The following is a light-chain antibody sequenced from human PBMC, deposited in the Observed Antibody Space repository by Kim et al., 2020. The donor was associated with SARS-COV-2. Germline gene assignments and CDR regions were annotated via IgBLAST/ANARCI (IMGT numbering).Light chain of an antibody. CDR2: GKN. J-gene: IGLJ1*01. CDR1: SRSSYY. CDR3: NSRDSSGNHPPYV. V-gene: IGLV3-19*01. Sequence: GHKGTITYPVDSRSSYYASWYQQKPGQAPVLVTYGKNNRPSGLPARFSGSSSGNTASLTITGAQAEDEADYYCNSRDSSGNHPPYVFGTGTKVTVL.